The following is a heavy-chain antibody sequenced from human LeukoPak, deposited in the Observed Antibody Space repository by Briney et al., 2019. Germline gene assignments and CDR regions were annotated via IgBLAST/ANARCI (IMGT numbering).Heavy chain of an antibody. CDR3: ARTTYYYDSSGYLRY. CDR1: GYTFTGYY. Sequence: GASVKVSCKASGYTFTGYYMHWVRQAPGQGLEWMGWINPNSGGTNYAQKFQGRVTMTRDTSISTAYMELSRLRSDDTAVYYCARTTYYYDSSGYLRYWGQGTLVTASS. CDR2: INPNSGGT. V-gene: IGHV1-2*02. D-gene: IGHD3-22*01. J-gene: IGHJ4*02.